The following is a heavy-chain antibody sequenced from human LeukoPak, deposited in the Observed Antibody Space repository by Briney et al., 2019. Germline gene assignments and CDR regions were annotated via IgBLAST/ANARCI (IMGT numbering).Heavy chain of an antibody. CDR1: GFTFSSYE. D-gene: IGHD1-14*01. V-gene: IGHV3-48*03. CDR3: ARNRRDFDY. J-gene: IGHJ4*02. CDR2: ISSSGSTI. Sequence: GGSLRLSCAASGFTFSSYEMNWVRQAPGKGLEWVSYISSSGSTIYYADSVKGRFTISRDNAKKSLYLQMNSLRAEDTAVYYCARNRRDFDYWGQGTLVTVSS.